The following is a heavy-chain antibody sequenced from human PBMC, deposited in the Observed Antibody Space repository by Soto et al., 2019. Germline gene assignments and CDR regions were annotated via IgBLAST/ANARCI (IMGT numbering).Heavy chain of an antibody. D-gene: IGHD2-15*01. J-gene: IGHJ4*02. CDR3: ARDRGFCSGGACYLFDY. CDR2: IFHSGST. V-gene: IGHV4-31*03. CDR1: GGSISSGAYY. Sequence: QVKLQESGPGLVKPSQTLSLTCTVSGGSISSGAYYWNWIHQHPGKGLEWIGYIFHSGSTFYNPSLKSRVTISIDTSKNQFSLKLSSVSAADTAVYYCARDRGFCSGGACYLFDYWGQGALVTVAS.